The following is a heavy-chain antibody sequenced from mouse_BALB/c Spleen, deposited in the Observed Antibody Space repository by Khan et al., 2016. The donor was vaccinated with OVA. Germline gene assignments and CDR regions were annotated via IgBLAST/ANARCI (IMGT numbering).Heavy chain of an antibody. J-gene: IGHJ2*01. Sequence: VQLQQSGAELAKPGASVQMSCKASGYTFTTYWMHWVKQRPGQGLEWIGYINPTSGYPDDSENFKDKATLSADKSSSTAYMQLSRLTSDDSAVYYCTRDRIDYWGQGTTLTVSS. V-gene: IGHV1-7*01. CDR1: GYTFTTYW. CDR2: INPTSGYP. CDR3: TRDRIDY.